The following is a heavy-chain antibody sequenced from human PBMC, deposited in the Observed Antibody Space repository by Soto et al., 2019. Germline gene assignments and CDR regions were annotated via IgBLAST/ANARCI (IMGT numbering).Heavy chain of an antibody. V-gene: IGHV4-39*01. CDR2: IYYSGST. CDR1: GGSISSRSYY. CDR3: AILAGSGSGYGYFDY. J-gene: IGHJ4*02. D-gene: IGHD3-22*01. Sequence: SETLSLTCTVSGGSISSRSYYWGWIRQPPGKGLEWIGSIYYSGSTYYNPSLKSRVTISVDTSKDQFSLKLSSVTAADTAVYYCAILAGSGSGYGYFDYWGQGPMVTVSS.